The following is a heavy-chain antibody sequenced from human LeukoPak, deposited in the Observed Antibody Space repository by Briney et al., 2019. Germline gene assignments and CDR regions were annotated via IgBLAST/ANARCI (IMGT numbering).Heavy chain of an antibody. CDR3: AREYSSSWYPVYYYYYYMDV. J-gene: IGHJ6*03. CDR1: GFTFSSYE. CDR2: ISSSGSTI. V-gene: IGHV3-48*03. D-gene: IGHD6-13*01. Sequence: GGSLRLSCAASGFTFSSYEMNWVRQAPGKGLEWVSYISSSGSTIYYADSVKGRFTISRDNAKNSLYLQMNSLRAEDTALYYCAREYSSSWYPVYYYYYYMDVWGKGTTVTVSS.